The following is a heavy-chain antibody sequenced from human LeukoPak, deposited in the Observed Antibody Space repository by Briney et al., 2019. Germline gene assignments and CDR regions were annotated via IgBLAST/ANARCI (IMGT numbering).Heavy chain of an antibody. CDR1: GFTFDDYA. V-gene: IGHV3-43*02. Sequence: GGSLRLSCAASGFTFDDYAMHWVRQAPGKGLEWVSLISGDGGSTYYADSVKGRFTISRDNSKNSLYLQMNSLRTEDTALYYCASALYGSFDYWGQGTLVTVSS. CDR3: ASALYGSFDY. D-gene: IGHD4-17*01. J-gene: IGHJ4*02. CDR2: ISGDGGST.